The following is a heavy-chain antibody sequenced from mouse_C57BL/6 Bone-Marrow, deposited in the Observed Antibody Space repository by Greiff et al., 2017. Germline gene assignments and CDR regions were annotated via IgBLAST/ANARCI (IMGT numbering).Heavy chain of an antibody. CDR3: ARLECDGSSGDGYFDV. V-gene: IGHV1-85*01. Sequence: VQLQESGPELVKPGASVKLSCKASGYTFTSYDINWVKQRPGQGLEWIGWIYPRDGSTKYNEKFKGKATLTVDTSSSTAYMERHSLTSKDSAVYCYARLECDGSSGDGYFDVWGTGTTVTGSS. D-gene: IGHD1-1*01. J-gene: IGHJ1*03. CDR1: GYTFTSYD. CDR2: IYPRDGST.